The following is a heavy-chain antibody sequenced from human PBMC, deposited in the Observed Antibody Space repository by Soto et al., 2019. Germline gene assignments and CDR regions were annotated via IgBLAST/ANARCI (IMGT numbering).Heavy chain of an antibody. CDR2: IYYSGST. CDR3: ASSPGRVDY. V-gene: IGHV4-59*01. J-gene: IGHJ4*02. CDR1: GGSISSYY. D-gene: IGHD2-15*01. Sequence: SETLSLTCTVSGGSISSYYWSWIRQPPGKGLEWIGYIYYSGSTNYNPSLKSRVTISVDTSKNQFSPKLSSVTAADTAVYYCASSPGRVDYWGQGTLVTVSS.